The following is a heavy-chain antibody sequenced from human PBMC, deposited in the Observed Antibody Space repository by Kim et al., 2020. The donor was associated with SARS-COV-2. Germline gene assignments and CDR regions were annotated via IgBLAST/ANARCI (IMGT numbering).Heavy chain of an antibody. CDR2: IIPIFGTA. CDR1: GGTFSSYA. J-gene: IGHJ6*02. V-gene: IGHV1-69*13. Sequence: SVKVSCKASGGTFSSYAISWVRQAPGQGLEWMGGIIPIFGTANYAQKFQGRVTITADESTSTAYMELSSLRSEDTAVYYCARPGTRGKTRDYYYYGMDVWGQGTTVTVSS. D-gene: IGHD1-1*01. CDR3: ARPGTRGKTRDYYYYGMDV.